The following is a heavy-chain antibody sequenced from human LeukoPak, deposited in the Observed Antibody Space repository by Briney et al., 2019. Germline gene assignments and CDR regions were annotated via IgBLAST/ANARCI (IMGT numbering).Heavy chain of an antibody. Sequence: PGGSLRLSCAASGFTFSSYWMSWVRQAPGKGLEWVAVISYDGSNKYYADSVKGRFTISRDNSKNTLYLQMNSLRAEDTAVYYCARDLRAGSGWAGGYWGQGTLVTVSS. J-gene: IGHJ4*02. CDR2: ISYDGSNK. CDR1: GFTFSSYW. D-gene: IGHD6-19*01. V-gene: IGHV3-30*03. CDR3: ARDLRAGSGWAGGY.